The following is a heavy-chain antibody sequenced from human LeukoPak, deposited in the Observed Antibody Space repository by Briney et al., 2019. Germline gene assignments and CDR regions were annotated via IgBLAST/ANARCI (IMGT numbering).Heavy chain of an antibody. CDR3: ARGPFRDSSSWYYFDY. J-gene: IGHJ4*02. Sequence: PSETLSLTCTVSGDSITSYFWSWIRQPPGKGLEWIGYVFYIGSTNYNPSLTSRGTLSVDTSKNQFSLNLRSVTAADTAVYYCARGPFRDSSSWYYFDYWGQGTLVTVSS. CDR1: GDSITSYF. CDR2: VFYIGST. V-gene: IGHV4-59*01. D-gene: IGHD6-13*01.